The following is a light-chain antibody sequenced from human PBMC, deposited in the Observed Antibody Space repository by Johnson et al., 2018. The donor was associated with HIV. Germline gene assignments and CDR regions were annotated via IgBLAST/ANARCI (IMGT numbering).Light chain of an antibody. V-gene: IGLV1-51*01. J-gene: IGLJ1*01. CDR1: SSNIGNNY. CDR2: DNN. CDR3: GTWDNSLSAYV. Sequence: QAVLTQPPSVSAAPGQEVTISCSGSSSNIGNNYVSWYQQLPGTAPKLLIYDNNKRPSGIPDRFSGSKSGTSATLGITGLQTGDEADYYCGTWDNSLSAYVFGTVTKVTVV.